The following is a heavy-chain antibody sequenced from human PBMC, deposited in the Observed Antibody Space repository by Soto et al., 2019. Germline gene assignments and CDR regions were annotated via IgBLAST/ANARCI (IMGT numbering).Heavy chain of an antibody. CDR1: GYTFTNYH. J-gene: IGHJ4*02. CDR3: SRDSPPPRE. Sequence: QVQLVQSGAEVKKPGASVKVSCKASGYTFTNYHISWVRQAPGQGLEWMGWISAYNGNTNYAQKLQGRVTMTTDTSTSTAQMELRSLRSADPAVYYWSRDSPPPREWGQGTLVTVSS. V-gene: IGHV1-18*01. CDR2: ISAYNGNT.